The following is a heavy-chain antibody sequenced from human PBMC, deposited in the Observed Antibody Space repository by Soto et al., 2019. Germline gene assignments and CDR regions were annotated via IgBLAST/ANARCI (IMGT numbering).Heavy chain of an antibody. CDR2: ISAYNGNT. CDR3: ARTTLTPYYYYGMDV. V-gene: IGHV1-18*04. D-gene: IGHD4-4*01. Sequence: GASVKVYCKASGYTFTSYGISWVRQAPVQGLEWMGWISAYNGNTNYAQKLQGRVTMTTDTSTSTAYMELRSLRSDDTAVYYCARTTLTPYYYYGMDVWGQGTTVNVSS. CDR1: GYTFTSYG. J-gene: IGHJ6*02.